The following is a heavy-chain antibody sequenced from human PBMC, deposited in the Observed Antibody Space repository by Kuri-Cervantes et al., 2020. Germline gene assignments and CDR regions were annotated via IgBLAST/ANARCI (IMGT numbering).Heavy chain of an antibody. V-gene: IGHV2-70*12. CDR2: IDWDDDK. J-gene: IGHJ4*02. CDR3: AHRDGRRPFDY. CDR1: GFSLTTSGMS. Sequence: SGPTLVKPTQTLTLTCTFSGFSLTTSGMSVTWIRQSPGRALEWLARIDWDDDKFYNLSLRTRLSISKDASKNQVVLTVTNMDPADTATYYCAHRDGRRPFDYWGQGTLVTVSS.